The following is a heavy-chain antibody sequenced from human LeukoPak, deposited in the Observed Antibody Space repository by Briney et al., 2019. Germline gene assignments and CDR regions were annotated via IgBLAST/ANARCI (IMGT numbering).Heavy chain of an antibody. CDR2: IKQDGSEK. CDR3: ARGHYYFDY. CDR1: GCTFSTYW. V-gene: IGHV3-7*04. Sequence: PGGSLRLSCAASGCTFSTYWMSWVRQAPGKGMEWVANIKQDGSEKYYVDSVKGRFTISRDNAKNSVYLQMNSLRGEDTAVYYCARGHYYFDYWGQGTLVAVSS. J-gene: IGHJ4*02.